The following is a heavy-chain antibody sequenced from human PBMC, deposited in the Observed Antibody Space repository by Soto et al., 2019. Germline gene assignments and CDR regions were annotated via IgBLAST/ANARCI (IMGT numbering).Heavy chain of an antibody. Sequence: EVQLVESGGGLVKPGGSLRLSCAASGFTFSSYSMNWVRQAPGKGLEWVSSISSSSSYIYYADSVKGRFTISRDNAKNSLYLQMNSRRAEDTAVYYCASGYCSGGSCPCDYWGQGTLVTVSS. CDR3: ASGYCSGGSCPCDY. V-gene: IGHV3-21*01. CDR2: ISSSSSYI. D-gene: IGHD2-15*01. J-gene: IGHJ4*02. CDR1: GFTFSSYS.